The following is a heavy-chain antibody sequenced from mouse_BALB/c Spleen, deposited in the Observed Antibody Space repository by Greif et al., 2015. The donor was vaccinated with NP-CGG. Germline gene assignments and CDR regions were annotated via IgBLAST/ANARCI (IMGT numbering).Heavy chain of an antibody. J-gene: IGHJ1*01. CDR3: ARDYYGSSYWYFDV. Sequence: EVKLMESGGGLVQPGGSRKLSCAASGFTFCDYGMAWVRQAPGKGPEWVAFISNLAYSIYYADTVTGRFTISRENAENTLYLEMSSLRSEDTAMYYCARDYYGSSYWYFDVWGAGTTVTVSS. CDR1: GFTFCDYG. V-gene: IGHV5-15*02. CDR2: ISNLAYSI. D-gene: IGHD1-1*01.